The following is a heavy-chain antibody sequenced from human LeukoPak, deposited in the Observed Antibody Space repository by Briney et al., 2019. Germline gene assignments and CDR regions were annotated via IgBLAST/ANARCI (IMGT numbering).Heavy chain of an antibody. CDR3: ARGHPGSYTYYGSGSYFGPWFDP. V-gene: IGHV4-39*01. CDR1: GGSISSSSYY. J-gene: IGHJ5*02. CDR2: IYYSGST. Sequence: PSETLSLTCTVSGGSISSSSYYWGWIRQPPGKGLEWIGSIYYSGSTYYNPSLKSRVTISVDTSKNQFSLKLSSVTAADTAVYYCARGHPGSYTYYGSGSYFGPWFDPWGQGTLVTVSS. D-gene: IGHD3-10*01.